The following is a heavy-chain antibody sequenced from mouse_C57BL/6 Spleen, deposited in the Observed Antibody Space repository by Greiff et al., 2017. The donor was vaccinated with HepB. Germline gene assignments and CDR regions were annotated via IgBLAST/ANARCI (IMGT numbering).Heavy chain of an antibody. CDR2: IDPNSGGT. J-gene: IGHJ3*01. V-gene: IGHV1-72*01. CDR3: ARSLLRAY. D-gene: IGHD1-1*01. Sequence: QVQLKQPGAELVKPGASVKLSCKASGYTFTSYWMHWVNRRPGGGLEGIGRIDPNSGGTKSNEKFKSKATLTVDKPSSTAYMQLSSLTSEDSAVYYCARSLLRAYWGQGTLVTVSA. CDR1: GYTFTSYW.